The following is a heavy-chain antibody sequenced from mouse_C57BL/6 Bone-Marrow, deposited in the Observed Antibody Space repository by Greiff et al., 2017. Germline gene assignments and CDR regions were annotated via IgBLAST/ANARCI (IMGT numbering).Heavy chain of an antibody. Sequence: VQLQQPGAELVKPGASVKLSCTASGYTFTSYWMQWVKQRPGQGLEWIGEIDPSDSYTNYNQKFKGKATLTVDTSSSTAYMQLSSLTSEDSAVYYCATTVNWYFDVWGTGTTVTVSS. V-gene: IGHV1-50*01. CDR1: GYTFTSYW. CDR2: IDPSDSYT. D-gene: IGHD1-1*01. J-gene: IGHJ1*03. CDR3: ATTVNWYFDV.